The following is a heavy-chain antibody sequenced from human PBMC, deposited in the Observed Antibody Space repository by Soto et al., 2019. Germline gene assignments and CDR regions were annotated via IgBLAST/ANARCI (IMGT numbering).Heavy chain of an antibody. D-gene: IGHD4-17*01. V-gene: IGHV1-69*12. CDR3: AATYYYGGNRLGYFDY. CDR2: IIPIFGTA. J-gene: IGHJ4*02. Sequence: QVQLVQSGAEVKKPGSSVKVSCKASGGTFSSYAISWVRQAPGQGLEWMGGIIPIFGTANYAQKFQGRVTITADESTSTAYMGLSSLRSEDTAVYYCAATYYYGGNRLGYFDYWGQGTLVTVSS. CDR1: GGTFSSYA.